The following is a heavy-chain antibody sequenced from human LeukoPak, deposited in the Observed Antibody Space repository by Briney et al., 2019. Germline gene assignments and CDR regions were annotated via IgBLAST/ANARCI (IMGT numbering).Heavy chain of an antibody. D-gene: IGHD1-26*01. Sequence: GGSLRLSCAASGFTFSSYAMHWVRQAPGKGLEWVAVISYDGSNKYYADSVKGRFTISRDNSKNTLYLQMNSLRAEDTAVYYCARGGLYSGSYKGYFDYWGQGTLVTVSS. V-gene: IGHV3-30-3*01. CDR3: ARGGLYSGSYKGYFDY. CDR2: ISYDGSNK. J-gene: IGHJ4*02. CDR1: GFTFSSYA.